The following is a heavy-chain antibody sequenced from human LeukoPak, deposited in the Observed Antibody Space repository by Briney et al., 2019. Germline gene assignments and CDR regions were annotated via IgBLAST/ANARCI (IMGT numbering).Heavy chain of an antibody. J-gene: IGHJ3*02. D-gene: IGHD6-13*01. V-gene: IGHV3-21*01. CDR3: ARSIAAAGTVRALDI. Sequence: GGSLRLSCAVSGFTFTNAWMNWVRQAPGKGLEWVSSISSSSSYIYYADSVKGRFTISRDNAKNSLYLQMNSLRAEDTAVYYCARSIAAAGTVRALDIWGQGTMVTVSS. CDR1: GFTFTNAW. CDR2: ISSSSSYI.